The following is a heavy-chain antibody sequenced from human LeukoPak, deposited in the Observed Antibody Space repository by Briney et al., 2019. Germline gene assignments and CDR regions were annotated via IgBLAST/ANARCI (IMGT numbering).Heavy chain of an antibody. D-gene: IGHD3-3*01. CDR1: GFTFSSYA. J-gene: IGHJ4*02. Sequence: GGSLRLSCAASGFTFSSYAMSWVRQAPGKGLEWVSAISGSGGSTYYADSVKGRFTISRDNSKNTLYLQMNSLRAEDTAVYYCAKDGVRFLEWLFKYYFDYWGQGTLVTVSS. CDR3: AKDGVRFLEWLFKYYFDY. V-gene: IGHV3-23*01. CDR2: ISGSGGST.